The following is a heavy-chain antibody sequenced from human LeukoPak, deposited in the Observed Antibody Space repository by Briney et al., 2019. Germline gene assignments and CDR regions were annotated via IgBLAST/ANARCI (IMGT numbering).Heavy chain of an antibody. CDR2: ISSSSSYI. Sequence: GGSLRLSCAASGFTFSSYSMNWVRQAPGKRLEWVSSISSSSSYIYYADSVKGRFTISRDNAKNSLYLQMNSLRAEDTAVYYCARDRTPWYYDSSGYYDYWAQATLVTVSS. D-gene: IGHD3-22*01. V-gene: IGHV3-21*01. J-gene: IGHJ4*02. CDR1: GFTFSSYS. CDR3: ARDRTPWYYDSSGYYDY.